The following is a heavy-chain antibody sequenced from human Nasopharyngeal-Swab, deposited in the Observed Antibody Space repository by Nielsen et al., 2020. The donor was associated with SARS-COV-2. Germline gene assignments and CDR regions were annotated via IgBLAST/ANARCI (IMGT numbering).Heavy chain of an antibody. CDR2: IYYSGTT. CDR1: GDSISNHNYY. CDR3: ARRDRYYDFWMD. J-gene: IGHJ4*02. V-gene: IGHV4-39*01. D-gene: IGHD3-3*01. Sequence: GSLRLSCTISGDSISNHNYYWGWIRQPPGKGLEWIGMIYYSGTTYDNPSLKSRVTISVDTSESQFSLKLNSVTAADTAVYYCARRDRYYDFWMDWGQGTLVTVSS.